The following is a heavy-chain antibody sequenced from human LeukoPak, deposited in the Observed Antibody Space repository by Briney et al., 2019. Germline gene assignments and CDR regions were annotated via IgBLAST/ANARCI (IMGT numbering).Heavy chain of an antibody. J-gene: IGHJ3*02. V-gene: IGHV3-23*01. CDR1: GFTFSSYA. CDR3: AKDLSVSSAAASGDAFDI. Sequence: GGSLRLSCAASGFTFSSYAMSWVRQAPGKGLEWVSAISGSGGSKYYADSVKGRFTISRDNSKNTLYLQMNSLRAEDTAVYYCAKDLSVSSAAASGDAFDIWGQGTMVTVSS. CDR2: ISGSGGSK. D-gene: IGHD6-13*01.